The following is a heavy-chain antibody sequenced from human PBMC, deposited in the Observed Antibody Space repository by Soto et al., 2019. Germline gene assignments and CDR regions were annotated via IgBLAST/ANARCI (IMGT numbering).Heavy chain of an antibody. Sequence: EVQLVESGGGLVQPGGSLRLSCASSGFTCSSYSMNWVRQAPGKGLEWVSYISSSSSTIYYADSLKGRFTISRDNAKNSLYLQMNSLRAEDTAVYYCARDCGYSSGPFDYWGQGTLVTVSS. D-gene: IGHD5-18*01. CDR3: ARDCGYSSGPFDY. V-gene: IGHV3-48*01. CDR2: ISSSSSTI. CDR1: GFTCSSYS. J-gene: IGHJ4*02.